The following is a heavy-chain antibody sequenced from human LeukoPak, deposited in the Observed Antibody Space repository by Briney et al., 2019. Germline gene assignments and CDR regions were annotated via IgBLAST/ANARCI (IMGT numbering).Heavy chain of an antibody. CDR3: AKATHSGYARGPNGDY. J-gene: IGHJ4*02. D-gene: IGHD5-12*01. CDR2: IRYDGSNK. Sequence: PGGSLRLSCAASGFTFSSYGMHWVRQAPDKGLEWVAFIRYDGSNKDFADSVKGRFTISRDNSKNTLYLQMNSLRTDDTAVYYCAKATHSGYARGPNGDYWGQGTVVIVSS. CDR1: GFTFSSYG. V-gene: IGHV3-30*02.